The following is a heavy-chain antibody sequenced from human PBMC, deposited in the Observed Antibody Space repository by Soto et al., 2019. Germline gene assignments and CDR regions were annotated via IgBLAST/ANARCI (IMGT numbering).Heavy chain of an antibody. J-gene: IGHJ4*02. Sequence: SETLSLTCSFSGGSISIRGYSWNWIRQPPGKGLEWIGSFYYRERTYYNPSLKSRVTISVDTSENQFSLKLNSVTAADTAVYYCARLPYDFWSSSGAFDYWGQGTMVTVSS. D-gene: IGHD3-3*01. CDR2: FYYRERT. CDR1: GGSISIRGYS. CDR3: ARLPYDFWSSSGAFDY. V-gene: IGHV4-39*01.